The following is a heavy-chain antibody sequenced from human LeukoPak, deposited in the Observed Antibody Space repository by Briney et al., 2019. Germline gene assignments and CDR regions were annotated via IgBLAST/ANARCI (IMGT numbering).Heavy chain of an antibody. J-gene: IGHJ4*02. CDR2: MYTSGST. CDR3: ARGFGAVTTLNY. CDR1: GGSINSYY. Sequence: SETLSLTCNVSGGSINSYYWSWIRQPAGKGLEWIGRMYTSGSTNYNPSLKSRVTMSVDTSKNQFSLKLSSVTAADTAVYYCARGFGAVTTLNYWGQGTLVTVSS. D-gene: IGHD4-11*01. V-gene: IGHV4-4*07.